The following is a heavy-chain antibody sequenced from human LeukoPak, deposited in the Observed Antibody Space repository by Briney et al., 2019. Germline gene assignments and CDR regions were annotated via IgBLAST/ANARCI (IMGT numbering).Heavy chain of an antibody. J-gene: IGHJ5*02. CDR3: ARRRIHCSSTSCYWFDP. Sequence: SQTLSLTCAVSGCSISSGSNYWSWIRQPAGKGLEWIGRIYTSGSTNYNPSLKSRVTISVDTSKNQFSLKLSSVSAADTAVYYCARRRIHCSSTSCYWFDPWGQGTLVTVSS. CDR2: IYTSGST. D-gene: IGHD2-2*01. CDR1: GCSISSGSNY. V-gene: IGHV4-61*02.